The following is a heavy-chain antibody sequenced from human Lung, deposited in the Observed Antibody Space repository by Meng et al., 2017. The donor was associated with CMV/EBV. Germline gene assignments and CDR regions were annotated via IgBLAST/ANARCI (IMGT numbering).Heavy chain of an antibody. CDR2: ISWDGGST. J-gene: IGHJ4*01. CDR1: GFTFDDYT. D-gene: IGHD1-26*01. Sequence: GESLKISCAASGFTFDDYTMHWVRQAPGKGLEWVSLISWDGGSTYYADSVKGRFTISRDNSKNSLYLQMNSLRTEDTAVYYCAKDRYSGSYSSPGYFDYWGHGTXVTVAS. V-gene: IGHV3-43*01. CDR3: AKDRYSGSYSSPGYFDY.